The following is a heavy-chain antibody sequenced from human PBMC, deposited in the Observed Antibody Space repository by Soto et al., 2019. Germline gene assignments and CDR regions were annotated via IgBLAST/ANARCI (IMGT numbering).Heavy chain of an antibody. D-gene: IGHD2-8*02. Sequence: SETLSLTCTVSGGSISTSTHYWAWIRQPPGKGLEWIGSIYYSGSAYYNPSLTSPVTISLDTSKNQFSLKLTSVTAADTAVYYCARDKITGLSDYWGQGTLVTVSS. CDR3: ARDKITGLSDY. J-gene: IGHJ4*02. CDR1: GGSISTSTHY. CDR2: IYYSGSA. V-gene: IGHV4-39*02.